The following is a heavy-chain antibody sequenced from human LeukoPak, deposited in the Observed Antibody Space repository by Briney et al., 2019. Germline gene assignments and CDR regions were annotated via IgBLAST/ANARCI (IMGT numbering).Heavy chain of an antibody. Sequence: SETLSLTCTVSGGSISSGSYYWSWIRQPAGKGLEWIGRIYTSGSTNYNPSLKSRVTISVDTSKNQFSLKLSSVTAADTAVYYCARVNYDFWSGYYRTGGFDPWGQGTLVTVSS. CDR3: ARVNYDFWSGYYRTGGFDP. CDR1: GGSISSGSYY. D-gene: IGHD3-3*01. V-gene: IGHV4-61*02. J-gene: IGHJ5*02. CDR2: IYTSGST.